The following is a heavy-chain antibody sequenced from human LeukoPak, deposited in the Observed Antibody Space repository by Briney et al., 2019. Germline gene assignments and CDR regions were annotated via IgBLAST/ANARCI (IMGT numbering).Heavy chain of an antibody. J-gene: IGHJ4*02. V-gene: IGHV1-2*02. D-gene: IGHD2-21*01. Sequence: ASVKVSCKASGYTFTGYYIHWVRQAPGQGLEWMGWINPNSGGTKFEQKFQGRVTMTRDTSINTAYLELSRLRYDDTAVYFCAKGGDWRFSTAATQKFDFWGQGTLVTLSS. CDR3: AKGGDWRFSTAATQKFDF. CDR2: INPNSGGT. CDR1: GYTFTGYY.